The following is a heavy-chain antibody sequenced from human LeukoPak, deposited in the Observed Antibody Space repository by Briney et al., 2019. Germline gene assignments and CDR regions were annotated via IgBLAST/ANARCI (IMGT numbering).Heavy chain of an antibody. J-gene: IGHJ6*02. CDR3: ARYGGNYATRNYYYYGMDV. CDR1: GYTFPGYY. Sequence: SVKVSCKASGYTFPGYYMHWVRQAPGQGLEWMGGIIPIFGTANYAQKFQGRVTITADESTSTAYMELSSLRSEDTAVYYCARYGGNYATRNYYYYGMDVWGQGTTVTVSS. V-gene: IGHV1-69*13. D-gene: IGHD4-23*01. CDR2: IIPIFGTA.